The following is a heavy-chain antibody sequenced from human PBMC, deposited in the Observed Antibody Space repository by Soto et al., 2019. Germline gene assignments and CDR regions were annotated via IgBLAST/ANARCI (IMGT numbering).Heavy chain of an antibody. V-gene: IGHV5-51*01. Sequence: GESLKISCKASGYIFIDYWIGWVRQMPGKGLEWMGIVYPRDSDTRYSPSFQGQVTISAERSTGTAFLQWRSLKASDTALYYCERPPLHGYSIQFNSWGQGTLVTVSS. D-gene: IGHD2-15*01. J-gene: IGHJ5*02. CDR3: ERPPLHGYSIQFNS. CDR2: VYPRDSDT. CDR1: GYIFIDYW.